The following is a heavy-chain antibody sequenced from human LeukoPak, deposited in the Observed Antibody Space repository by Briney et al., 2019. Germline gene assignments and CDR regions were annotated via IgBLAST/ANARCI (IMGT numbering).Heavy chain of an antibody. D-gene: IGHD3-10*01. V-gene: IGHV3-23*01. CDR3: ARVRSMVRGVIISY. CDR1: GFTFSSYA. J-gene: IGHJ4*02. CDR2: ISGSGGST. Sequence: GGSLRLSCGASGFTFSSYAMSWVRQAPGKGLEWVSVISGSGGSTYYADSVKGRFTISRDNSKNTLYIQMNSLRAEDTAVYYCARVRSMVRGVIISYWGQGTLVTVSS.